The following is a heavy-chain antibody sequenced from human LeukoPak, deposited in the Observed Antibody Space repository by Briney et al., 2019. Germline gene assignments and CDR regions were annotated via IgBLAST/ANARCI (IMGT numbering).Heavy chain of an antibody. J-gene: IGHJ5*02. Sequence: GGSLRLSCAASGFSSSDYWMHWVRHAPGKGLVWVSRMNSDGTTTNYADSVKGRFPISRDNAKNTLYLQMNSLRAEDTAVYYCARGRGPYGWFDPWGQGTLVTVSS. CDR1: GFSSSDYW. V-gene: IGHV3-74*01. CDR3: ARGRGPYGWFDP. D-gene: IGHD3-10*01. CDR2: MNSDGTTT.